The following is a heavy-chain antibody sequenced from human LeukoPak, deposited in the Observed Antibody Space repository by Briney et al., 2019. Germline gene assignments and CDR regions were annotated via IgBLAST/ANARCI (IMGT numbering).Heavy chain of an antibody. CDR2: IYHSGTT. J-gene: IGHJ4*02. D-gene: IGHD5-24*01. CDR1: GYSISSGYY. V-gene: IGHV4-38-2*02. Sequence: SETLSLTCTVSGYSISSGYYWGWIRQPPGKGLEWIGSIYHSGTTYYNPSLESRVTISVDTSKNQFSLKLSSVTAADTAVYYCARDLGLQFDYWGQGTLVTVSS. CDR3: ARDLGLQFDY.